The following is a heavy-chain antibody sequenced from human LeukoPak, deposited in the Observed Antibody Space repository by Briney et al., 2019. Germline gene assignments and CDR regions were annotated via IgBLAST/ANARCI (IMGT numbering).Heavy chain of an antibody. CDR2: IYHSGST. D-gene: IGHD2-2*02. CDR1: GYSISSGYY. J-gene: IGHJ4*02. V-gene: IGHV4-38-2*02. CDR3: ATLGYCSSTSCYTDDY. Sequence: SETLSPTCTVSGYSISSGYYWGWIRQPPGKGLEWIGSIYHSGSTYYNPSLKSRVTISVDTSKNQFSLKLSSVTAADTAVYYCATLGYCSSTSCYTDDYWGQGTLVTVSS.